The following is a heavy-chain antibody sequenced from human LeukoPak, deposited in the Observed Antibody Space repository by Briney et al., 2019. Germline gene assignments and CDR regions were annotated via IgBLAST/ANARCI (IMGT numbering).Heavy chain of an antibody. J-gene: IGHJ6*03. Sequence: SETLSLTCTVSGYSISSGYYRGWIRQPPGKGLEWIGSIYHSGSTYYNPSLKSRVTISVDTSKNQFSLKLSSVTAADTAVYYCARVLKRTYYYYMDVWGKGTTATVSS. V-gene: IGHV4-38-2*02. CDR2: IYHSGST. CDR3: ARVLKRTYYYYMDV. CDR1: GYSISSGYY. D-gene: IGHD3-9*01.